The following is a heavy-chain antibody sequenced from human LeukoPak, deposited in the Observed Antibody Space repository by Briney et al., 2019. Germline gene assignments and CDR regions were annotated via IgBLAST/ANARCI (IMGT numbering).Heavy chain of an antibody. CDR1: GGSFSGYY. J-gene: IGHJ4*02. Sequence: PSETLSLTCAVYGGSFSGYYWSWIRQPPGKGVEWIGEINHSGSTNYNPSLKSRVTISVDTSKNQFSLKLSSVTAADTAVYYCARGGGIVVVPAALRFGYWGQGTLVTVSS. CDR2: INHSGST. V-gene: IGHV4-34*01. CDR3: ARGGGIVVVPAALRFGY. D-gene: IGHD2-2*02.